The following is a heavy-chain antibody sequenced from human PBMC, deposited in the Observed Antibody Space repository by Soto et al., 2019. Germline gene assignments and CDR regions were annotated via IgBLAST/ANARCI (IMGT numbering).Heavy chain of an antibody. CDR1: GFTFRDYW. CDR3: ATDPWDN. CDR2: INQDGREE. V-gene: IGHV3-7*01. Sequence: EVQLVESGGGLVQPGGSLRLSCAASGFTFRDYWMTWVRQVPGKGLEWVANINQDGREECYMDSVKGRFTIPSVNAKNSLDPQMSSLRADDTAVYYCATDPWDNWGQGTLVTVSS. J-gene: IGHJ4*02.